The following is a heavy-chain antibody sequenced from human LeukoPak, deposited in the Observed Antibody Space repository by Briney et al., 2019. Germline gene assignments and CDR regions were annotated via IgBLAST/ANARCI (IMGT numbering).Heavy chain of an antibody. V-gene: IGHV4-34*01. D-gene: IGHD3-9*01. Sequence: SETLSLTSAVHGGSFSDYYWCWIRQPPGKGLEWIGEINHSGATNYNPSLKGRVTRSVDTSKIQFSLNLSYVDAADTAVYYCARGGGLTGYYLDYWGQGTLVSVSS. CDR2: INHSGAT. CDR3: ARGGGLTGYYLDY. J-gene: IGHJ4*02. CDR1: GGSFSDYY.